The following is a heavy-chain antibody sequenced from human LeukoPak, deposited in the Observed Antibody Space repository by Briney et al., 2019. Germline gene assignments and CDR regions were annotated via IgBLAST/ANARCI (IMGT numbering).Heavy chain of an antibody. Sequence: GGSLRLSCAASGFTFSSYGMHWVRQAPGKGLEWVALISYDGSNKDYADSVKGRFTISRDNSKNTLYLRMNSLRAEDTAVYYCAKDTRADYWGQGIQVTVSS. CDR2: ISYDGSNK. D-gene: IGHD2-15*01. CDR1: GFTFSSYG. J-gene: IGHJ4*02. CDR3: AKDTRADY. V-gene: IGHV3-30*18.